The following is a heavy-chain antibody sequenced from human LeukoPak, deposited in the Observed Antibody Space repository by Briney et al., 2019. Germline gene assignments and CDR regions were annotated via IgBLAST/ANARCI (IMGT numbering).Heavy chain of an antibody. CDR3: ARGLRAIYVVPAAYNWFDP. CDR1: GYTFTGYY. D-gene: IGHD2-2*01. V-gene: IGHV1-2*02. Sequence: ASVKVSCKASGYTFTGYYMHWVRQAPGQGFEWMGWINPNSGGTNYAQKFQGRVTMTRDTSISTAYMELSRLRSDDTAVYYCARGLRAIYVVPAAYNWFDPWGQGTLVTVSS. CDR2: INPNSGGT. J-gene: IGHJ5*02.